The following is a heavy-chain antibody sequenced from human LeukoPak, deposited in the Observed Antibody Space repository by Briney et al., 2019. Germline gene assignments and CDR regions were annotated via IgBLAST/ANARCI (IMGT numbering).Heavy chain of an antibody. D-gene: IGHD3-16*01. CDR2: IYYTGTT. Sequence: PSETLSLTCTVSGGSISGTYYWSWIRQPPGKGLEWIGYIYYTGTTDSNPSLKSRVNISLDTSKNQFSLNLSSVTPADTAVYYCARRWVYDKRAFDAWGQGTMVTVSS. V-gene: IGHV4-59*08. J-gene: IGHJ3*01. CDR3: ARRWVYDKRAFDA. CDR1: GGSISGTYY.